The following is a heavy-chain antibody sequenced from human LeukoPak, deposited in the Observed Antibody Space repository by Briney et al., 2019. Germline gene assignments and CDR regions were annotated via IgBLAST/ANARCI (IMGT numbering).Heavy chain of an antibody. Sequence: GASVKVSCKASGYSFTSNVISWVRQAPGQGLEWMGWISAYNGNTNYAQKLQGRVTMTTDTSTSTAYMELRSLRSDDTAVYYCARVLGQYDYGDINWFDPWGQGTLVTVSS. CDR1: GYSFTSNV. D-gene: IGHD4-17*01. V-gene: IGHV1-18*01. CDR2: ISAYNGNT. J-gene: IGHJ5*02. CDR3: ARVLGQYDYGDINWFDP.